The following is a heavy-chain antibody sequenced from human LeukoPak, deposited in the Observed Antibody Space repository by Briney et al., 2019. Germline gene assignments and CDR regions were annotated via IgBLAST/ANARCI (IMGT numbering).Heavy chain of an antibody. Sequence: PSETLSLTCAVYGGSFSGYYWSWIRQPPGKGLEWIGEMNHSGSTNYNPSLKSRVTISVDTSKNQFSLKLSSVTAADTAVYYCARGRYCSGGSCYSNAFDIWGQGTMVTVSS. CDR2: MNHSGST. CDR1: GGSFSGYY. V-gene: IGHV4-34*01. CDR3: ARGRYCSGGSCYSNAFDI. J-gene: IGHJ3*02. D-gene: IGHD2-15*01.